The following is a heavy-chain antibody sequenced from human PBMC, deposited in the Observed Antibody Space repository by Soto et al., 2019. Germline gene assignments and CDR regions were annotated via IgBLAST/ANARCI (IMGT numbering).Heavy chain of an antibody. V-gene: IGHV1-69*13. D-gene: IGHD6-13*01. CDR3: ARELSPSVAAADSDY. J-gene: IGHJ4*02. Sequence: ASVKVSCKASGGTFSSYAISWVRQAPGQGLEWMGGIIPIFGTANYAQKFQGRVTITADESTSTAYMELSSLRSEDTAVYYCARELSPSVAAADSDYWAQGTLVTVS. CDR1: GGTFSSYA. CDR2: IIPIFGTA.